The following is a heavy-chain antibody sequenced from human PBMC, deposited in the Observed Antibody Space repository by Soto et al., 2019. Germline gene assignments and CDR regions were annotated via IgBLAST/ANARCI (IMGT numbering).Heavy chain of an antibody. D-gene: IGHD4-17*01. Sequence: QVQLVESGGGVVQPGRSLRLSCAASGFTFSSYSMHWVRQTPGKGLEWVAVISSDGSNKYYADSVKGRFTISRDNSKNTLDLQMNSRGPEDTAVYYCASPRGYGGDLDAFDIWGQGTTVTVSS. CDR1: GFTFSSYS. CDR3: ASPRGYGGDLDAFDI. J-gene: IGHJ3*02. V-gene: IGHV3-30-3*01. CDR2: ISSDGSNK.